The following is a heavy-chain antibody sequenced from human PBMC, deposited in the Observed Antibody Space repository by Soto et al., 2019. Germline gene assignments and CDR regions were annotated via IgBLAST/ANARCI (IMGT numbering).Heavy chain of an antibody. CDR3: AKESTPHVGYCFNGVCYNDY. V-gene: IGHV3-23*01. Sequence: GGSLRLSCAASRFTFNSYAMSWVRQAPGKGLEWVSVISASGDSTFYVDSVKGRFTISRDNSKNTLYLQMSRLRVEDTAVYYCAKESTPHVGYCFNGVCYNDYWGQGTLVTVSS. J-gene: IGHJ4*02. CDR2: ISASGDST. D-gene: IGHD2-8*01. CDR1: RFTFNSYA.